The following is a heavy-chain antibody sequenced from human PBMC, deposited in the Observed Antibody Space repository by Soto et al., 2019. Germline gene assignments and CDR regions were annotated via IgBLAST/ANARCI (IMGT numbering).Heavy chain of an antibody. J-gene: IGHJ4*02. CDR2: IYYSGST. CDR1: GGSISSYY. V-gene: IGHV4-59*01. Sequence: SETLSLTCTVSGGSISSYYWSWIRQPPGKGLEWIGYIYYSGSTNYNHSLKSRVTISVDTFMNQFSLKLSSVTAADTAVYYCARDQKDSYGYDYWGQGTLVTVSS. D-gene: IGHD5-18*01. CDR3: ARDQKDSYGYDY.